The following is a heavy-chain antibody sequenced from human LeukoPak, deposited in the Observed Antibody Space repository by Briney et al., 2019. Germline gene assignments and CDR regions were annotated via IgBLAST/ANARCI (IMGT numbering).Heavy chain of an antibody. Sequence: GGSLRLSCAASGFTFTSYTMNWVRQAPGKGLEWIAYIHMSPTTVFYADSVKGRFTISRDNAKNSVSLQMNGLRAEDTAVYYCARDHVWAFDYWGQGTLVTVSS. CDR3: ARDHVWAFDY. CDR1: GFTFTSYT. D-gene: IGHD7-27*01. J-gene: IGHJ4*02. CDR2: IHMSPTTV. V-gene: IGHV3-48*01.